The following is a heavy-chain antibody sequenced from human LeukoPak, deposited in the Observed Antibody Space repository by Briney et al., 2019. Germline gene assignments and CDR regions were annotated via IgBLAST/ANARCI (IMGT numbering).Heavy chain of an antibody. V-gene: IGHV1-69*13. CDR2: IIPIFGTA. Sequence: SVKVSCKAPGGTFSSYAISWVRQAPGQGLEWIGGIIPIFGTANYAQKFQGRVTITADESTSTAYMELSSLRSEDTAAYYCAIVVPAAMFDYWGQGTLVTVSS. CDR3: AIVVPAAMFDY. CDR1: GGTFSSYA. J-gene: IGHJ4*02. D-gene: IGHD2-2*01.